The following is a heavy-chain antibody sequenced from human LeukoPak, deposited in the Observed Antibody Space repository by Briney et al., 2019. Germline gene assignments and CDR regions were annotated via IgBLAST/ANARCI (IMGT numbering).Heavy chain of an antibody. CDR1: GFTFSTYG. V-gene: IGHV3-23*01. CDR3: ARELVSLGTGYFDL. Sequence: GGSLRLSCEASGFTFSTYGMTWVRQAPGKGLEWVSGITGSSTWAYYADSVKGRFTISRDNSNNTLHLQMNSLRAEDTAIYYCARELVSLGTGYFDLWGRGTLVTVSS. D-gene: IGHD7-27*01. CDR2: ITGSSTWA. J-gene: IGHJ2*01.